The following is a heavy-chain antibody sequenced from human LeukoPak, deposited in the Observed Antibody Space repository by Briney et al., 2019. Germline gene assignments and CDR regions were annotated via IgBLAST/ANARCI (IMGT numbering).Heavy chain of an antibody. D-gene: IGHD4-23*01. CDR1: GFTFSNYW. J-gene: IGHJ3*02. Sequence: GGSLRLSCAASGFTFSNYWMSWVRQAPGKGLEWVANIKQDGSEKYYVDSVKGLFTISRDNAKNSLYLQMNSLRAEDTAVYYCARLATTVVTPIDAFDIWGQGTMVTVSS. V-gene: IGHV3-7*01. CDR2: IKQDGSEK. CDR3: ARLATTVVTPIDAFDI.